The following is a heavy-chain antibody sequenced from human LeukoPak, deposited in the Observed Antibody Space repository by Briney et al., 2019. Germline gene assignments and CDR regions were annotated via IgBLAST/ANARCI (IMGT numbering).Heavy chain of an antibody. CDR1: GYTFTSYY. V-gene: IGHV1-46*01. CDR3: ARESYYYGSGSYYNLNWFDP. J-gene: IGHJ5*02. Sequence: ASVKVSCKASGYTFTSYYMHWVRQAPGQGLEWMGIINPSGGSTSYAQKFQGRVTMTRDTSISTAYMELSRLRSDDTAVYYCARESYYYGSGSYYNLNWFDPWGQGTLVTVSS. CDR2: INPSGGST. D-gene: IGHD3-10*01.